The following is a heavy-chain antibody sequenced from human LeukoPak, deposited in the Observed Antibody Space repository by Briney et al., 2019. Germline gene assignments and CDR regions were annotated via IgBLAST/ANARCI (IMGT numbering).Heavy chain of an antibody. CDR2: ISSSSSYI. CDR1: GFTFSSYS. CDR3: AKGKYYYDSSGYLQH. J-gene: IGHJ1*01. D-gene: IGHD3-22*01. V-gene: IGHV3-21*01. Sequence: GGSLRLSCAASGFTFSSYSMNWVRQAPGKGLEWVSSISSSSSYIYYADSVKGRFTISRDNAKNSLYLQMNSLRAEDTAVYYCAKGKYYYDSSGYLQHWGQGTLVTVSS.